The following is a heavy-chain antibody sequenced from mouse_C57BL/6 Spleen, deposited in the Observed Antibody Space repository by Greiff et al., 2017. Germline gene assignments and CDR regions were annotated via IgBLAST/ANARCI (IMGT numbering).Heavy chain of an antibody. CDR2: INPNNGGT. CDR3: ARSYAYFDY. V-gene: IGHV1-26*01. J-gene: IGHJ2*01. D-gene: IGHD2-12*01. CDR1: GYTFTDYY. Sequence: EVQLQQSGPELVKPGASVKISCKASGYTFTDYYMNWVKQSHGKSLEWIGDINPNNGGTSYNQKFKGKATLTVDKSSSTAYMELRSLTSEDSAVYYCARSYAYFDYWGQGTTLTVSS.